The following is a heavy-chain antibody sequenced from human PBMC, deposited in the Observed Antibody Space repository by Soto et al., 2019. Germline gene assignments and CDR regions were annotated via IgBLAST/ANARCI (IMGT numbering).Heavy chain of an antibody. V-gene: IGHV4-59*01. J-gene: IGHJ4*02. Sequence: SETLSLTCTVSGGSISSYYWSWIRQPPGKGLEWIGYIYYSGSTNYNPSLKSRVTISVDTSKNQFSLKLSSVTAADTAVYYCARAYDDSSGYLLVYFDYWGQGTLVTVPQ. D-gene: IGHD3-22*01. CDR1: GGSISSYY. CDR3: ARAYDDSSGYLLVYFDY. CDR2: IYYSGST.